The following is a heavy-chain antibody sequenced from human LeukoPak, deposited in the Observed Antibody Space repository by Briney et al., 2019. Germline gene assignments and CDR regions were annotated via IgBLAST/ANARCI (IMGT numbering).Heavy chain of an antibody. J-gene: IGHJ4*02. CDR3: ARDFDY. V-gene: IGHV6-1*01. Sequence: SQTLSLTCDISGDSVPSNSASWNWTRQSPSGGLEWLGRTYYRSNWYTDYAVSVKSRLTITTDTSKNQFSLQLDSVTPEDTAVYYCARDFDYWGQGTLVTVSS. CDR2: TYYRSNWYT. CDR1: GDSVPSNSAS.